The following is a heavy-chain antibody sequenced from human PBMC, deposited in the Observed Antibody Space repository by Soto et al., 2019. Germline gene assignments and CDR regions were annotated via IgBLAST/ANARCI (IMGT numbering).Heavy chain of an antibody. CDR2: IYYSGST. CDR3: ARDLGYCSGGSCPYGMDV. V-gene: IGHV4-61*01. CDR1: GGSVSSGIYY. Sequence: PPETLSLTCTASGGSVSSGIYYWSWIWHPPGKGLEWIGYIYYSGSTNYNPSLKSRVTISVDTSKNQFSLKLSSVTAADTAVYYCARDLGYCSGGSCPYGMDVWGQGTTVTVYS. D-gene: IGHD2-15*01. J-gene: IGHJ6*01.